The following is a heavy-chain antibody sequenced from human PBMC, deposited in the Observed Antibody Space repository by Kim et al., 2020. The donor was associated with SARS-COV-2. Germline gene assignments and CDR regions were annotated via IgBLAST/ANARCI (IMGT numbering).Heavy chain of an antibody. CDR3: AKSDGSGSFFGWFDP. CDR2: MITPIYHRP. D-gene: IGHD3-10*01. J-gene: IGHJ5*02. Sequence: SVKVSCKVSGGTFDTSTVSWLRQAPGQGLEWMGGMITPIYHRPNYAQKFQDRLTLSADASTNTVYMELRGLKSDDTSVYYCAKSDGSGSFFGWFDPWGQ. CDR1: GGTFDTST. V-gene: IGHV1-69*13.